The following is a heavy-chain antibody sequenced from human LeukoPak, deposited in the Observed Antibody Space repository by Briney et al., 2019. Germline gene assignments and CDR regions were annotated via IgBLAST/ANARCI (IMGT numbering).Heavy chain of an antibody. J-gene: IGHJ4*02. Sequence: SVKVSCKASGGTFSSYAISWVRQAPGQGLEWMGGIIPIFGTANYAQKFQGRVTITADESTGTAYMELSSLRSEDTAVYYCARGSPYYYDSSGYLDYWGQGTLVTVSS. CDR2: IIPIFGTA. V-gene: IGHV1-69*01. CDR1: GGTFSSYA. CDR3: ARGSPYYYDSSGYLDY. D-gene: IGHD3-22*01.